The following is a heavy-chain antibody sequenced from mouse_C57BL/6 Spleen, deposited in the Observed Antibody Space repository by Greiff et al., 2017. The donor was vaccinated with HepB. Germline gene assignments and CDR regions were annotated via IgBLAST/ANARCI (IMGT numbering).Heavy chain of an antibody. Sequence: QVQLQQPGAELVKPGASVKLSCKASGYTFTSYWMHWVKQRPGQGLEWIGMIHPNSGSTNYNEKFKSKATLTVDKSSSTAYMQLSSLTSEDSAVYYCARFTTVVANAMDYWGQGTSVTVSS. J-gene: IGHJ4*01. CDR3: ARFTTVVANAMDY. CDR1: GYTFTSYW. V-gene: IGHV1-64*01. D-gene: IGHD1-1*01. CDR2: IHPNSGST.